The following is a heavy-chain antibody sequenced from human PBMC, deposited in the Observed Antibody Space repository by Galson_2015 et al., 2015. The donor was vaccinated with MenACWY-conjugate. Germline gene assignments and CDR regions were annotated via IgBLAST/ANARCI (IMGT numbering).Heavy chain of an antibody. CDR2: ISSSSSYI. D-gene: IGHD3-9*01. CDR1: GFTFSSYS. J-gene: IGHJ5*02. CDR3: ARSPVTIFAPLAKTNWFDP. Sequence: SLRLSCAASGFTFSSYSMNWVRQAPGKGLEWVSSISSSSSYIYYADSVKGRFTISRDNAKNSLYLQMNSLRAEDTAVYYCARSPVTIFAPLAKTNWFDPWGQGTLVTVSS. V-gene: IGHV3-21*01.